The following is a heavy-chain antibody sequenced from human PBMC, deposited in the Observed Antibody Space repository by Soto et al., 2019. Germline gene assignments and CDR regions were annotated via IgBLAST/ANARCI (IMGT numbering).Heavy chain of an antibody. CDR2: ISTDNGNT. CDR1: GYTFTNSG. V-gene: IGHV1-18*01. J-gene: IGHJ6*02. CDR3: ARDQGITTFGVYSMYYYGMDV. Sequence: ASVKVSCKASGYTFTNSGISWVQQAPGQGLEWMGWISTDNGNTNYAQHLQGRVSMTTDTSTSTAYMDLRSLGSDDTAVYYCARDQGITTFGVYSMYYYGMDVWGQGTTVTVSS. D-gene: IGHD3-3*01.